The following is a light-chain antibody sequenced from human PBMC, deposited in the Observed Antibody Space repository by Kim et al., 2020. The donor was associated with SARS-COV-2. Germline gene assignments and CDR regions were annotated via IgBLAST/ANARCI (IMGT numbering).Light chain of an antibody. CDR2: GTS. V-gene: IGKV3D-15*01. Sequence: SPGERATISCRASQSFGTNLAWYQQKPGQAPRLILYGTSIRATGIPARFSGSGSGTEFTLTISSLQSEDFAVYYCQQYNNWPLPCTFGQGTKLEI. CDR3: QQYNNWPLPCT. CDR1: QSFGTN. J-gene: IGKJ2*02.